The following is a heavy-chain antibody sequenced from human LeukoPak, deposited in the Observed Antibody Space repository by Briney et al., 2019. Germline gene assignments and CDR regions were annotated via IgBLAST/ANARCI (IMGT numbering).Heavy chain of an antibody. D-gene: IGHD3-3*01. CDR2: INHSGST. V-gene: IGHV4-38-2*01. Sequence: SETLSLTCAVSGYSITSGYYWGWIRQPPGKGLEWIGEINHSGSTNYNPSLKSRVTISVDTSKNQFSLKLSSVTAADTAVYYCARGYDFWSGYYTGYNWFDPWGQGTLVTVSS. CDR1: GYSITSGYY. J-gene: IGHJ5*02. CDR3: ARGYDFWSGYYTGYNWFDP.